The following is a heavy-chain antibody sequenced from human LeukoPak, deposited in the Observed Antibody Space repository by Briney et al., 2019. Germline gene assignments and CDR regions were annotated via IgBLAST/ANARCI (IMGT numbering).Heavy chain of an antibody. D-gene: IGHD2-2*02. CDR2: IYPGDSDP. CDR1: GYSFTSYW. CDR3: ARHRAYPDPYYFYY. J-gene: IGHJ4*02. Sequence: GDSLKISCKGSGYSFTSYWIGWARQLPGKGLEWMEVIYPGDSDPRNRPPFQAQVPLPADKSISTAYLQWSSLKASDSAMYYCARHRAYPDPYYFYYWGQGTLVTVSS. V-gene: IGHV5-51*01.